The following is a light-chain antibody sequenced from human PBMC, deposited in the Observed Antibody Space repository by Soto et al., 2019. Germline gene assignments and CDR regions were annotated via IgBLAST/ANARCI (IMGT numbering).Light chain of an antibody. J-gene: IGKJ2*01. CDR1: QSIGIW. CDR3: QHYNNYPVT. CDR2: TAS. Sequence: DIQMTQSPSTLSASVGDRVTITCRASQSIGIWLAWYQQKTGKAPKLLIYTASTLGSGVPSRFSGSGSGTEFTLTISSLQPVDFATYYCQHYNNYPVTFGQGTKLEIK. V-gene: IGKV1-5*03.